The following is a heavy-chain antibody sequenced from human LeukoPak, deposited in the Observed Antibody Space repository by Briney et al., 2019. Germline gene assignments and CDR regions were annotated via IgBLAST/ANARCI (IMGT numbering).Heavy chain of an antibody. CDR2: IYHSGST. Sequence: SETLSLTCTVSGYSISSGYYWGWIRQPPGKGLEWSGSIYHSGSTYYNPSLKSRVTISVDTSKNQFSLKLSSVTAADPAVYYCAISGYYDSSGYYYFDYWGQGTLVTVSS. CDR1: GYSISSGYY. D-gene: IGHD3-22*01. J-gene: IGHJ4*02. V-gene: IGHV4-38-2*02. CDR3: AISGYYDSSGYYYFDY.